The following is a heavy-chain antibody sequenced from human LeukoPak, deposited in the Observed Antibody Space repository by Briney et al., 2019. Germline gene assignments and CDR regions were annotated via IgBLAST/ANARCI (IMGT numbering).Heavy chain of an antibody. CDR2: ISSGSTTI. V-gene: IGHV3-48*02. CDR1: GFTFSSYR. Sequence: GGSLRLSCAASGFTFSSYRMNWVRQAPGKGLEWVSYISSGSTTIYYADSVKGRFTISRDNAKNSLYLQMNSLRDEDTAVYYCARYDSGWYDYWGQGTLVTVSS. CDR3: ARYDSGWYDY. D-gene: IGHD6-19*01. J-gene: IGHJ4*02.